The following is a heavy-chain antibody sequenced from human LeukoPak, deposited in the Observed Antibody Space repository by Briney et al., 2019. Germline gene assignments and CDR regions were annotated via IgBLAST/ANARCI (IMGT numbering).Heavy chain of an antibody. Sequence: ASVKVSCKASGYTFTGYYMHWVRQAPGQGLEWMGWINPNSGGTNYAQKFQGRVTMTRDTSISTAYMELSRLRSEDTAVYYCATERYDFWSGYSNYYFDYWGQGTLVTVSS. CDR1: GYTFTGYY. CDR2: INPNSGGT. J-gene: IGHJ4*02. D-gene: IGHD3-3*01. CDR3: ATERYDFWSGYSNYYFDY. V-gene: IGHV1-2*02.